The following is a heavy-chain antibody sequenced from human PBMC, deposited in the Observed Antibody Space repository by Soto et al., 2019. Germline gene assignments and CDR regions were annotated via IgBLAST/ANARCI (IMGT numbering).Heavy chain of an antibody. CDR3: AREPSI. CDR2: RYYSEST. J-gene: IGHJ4*01. Sequence: QVQLQESGPGLVKPSQTLSLTCTVSGGSISSGGHYWSLIRQHPGKGLEWIGYRYYSESTYYNPSLKRRVTISVDTSKNQFSLKLSSVTAADTAVYYCAREPSIWGHGTLVTVSS. V-gene: IGHV4-31*03. CDR1: GGSISSGGHY.